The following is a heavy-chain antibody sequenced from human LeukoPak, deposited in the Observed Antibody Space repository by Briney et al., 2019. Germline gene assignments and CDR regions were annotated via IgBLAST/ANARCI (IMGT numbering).Heavy chain of an antibody. CDR2: IRQDGNEM. D-gene: IGHD1-1*01. CDR3: ASAKVQLGGSYYNWFDP. V-gene: IGHV3-7*01. J-gene: IGHJ5*02. Sequence: GGSLRLSCAASGFSFSSYWMTWVRQAPGGGLEWLANIRQDGNEMYYVDSVKGRFTISRDNAKNSLYLQMNSLRPEDTAIYYCASAKVQLGGSYYNWFDPWGQGTLVTVSS. CDR1: GFSFSSYW.